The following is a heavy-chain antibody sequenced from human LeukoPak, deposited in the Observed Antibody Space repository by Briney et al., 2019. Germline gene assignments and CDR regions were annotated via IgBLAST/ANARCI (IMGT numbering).Heavy chain of an antibody. CDR1: GGSISSSSHY. CDR3: ARDSSSGWYLDYYYYYMDV. J-gene: IGHJ6*03. Sequence: SETLSLTCTVSGGSISSSSHYWSWIRQPAGKGLEWIGRIYTSGSTNYNTSLKSRVTMSVDTSKNQFSLKLSSVTAADTAVYYCARDSSSGWYLDYYYYYMDVWGKGTTVTISS. CDR2: IYTSGST. D-gene: IGHD6-19*01. V-gene: IGHV4-61*02.